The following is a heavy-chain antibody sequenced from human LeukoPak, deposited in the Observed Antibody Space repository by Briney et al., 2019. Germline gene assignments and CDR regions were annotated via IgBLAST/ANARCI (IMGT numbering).Heavy chain of an antibody. CDR1: GFSFSSFW. CDR2: IKKDGSEK. J-gene: IGHJ6*02. V-gene: IGHV3-7*01. D-gene: IGHD1-26*01. Sequence: GGSLRLSCATSGFSFSSFWMSWVRQAPGKGLEWVANIKKDGSEKYYVDSVKGRFTIPRDNVKNSLYLQMNSLRAEDTAVYYCARDDTGTYYTYYGMDVWGQGTTVIVSS. CDR3: ARDDTGTYYTYYGMDV.